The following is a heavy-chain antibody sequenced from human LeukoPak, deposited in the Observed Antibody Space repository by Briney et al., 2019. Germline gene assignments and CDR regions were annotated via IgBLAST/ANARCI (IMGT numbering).Heavy chain of an antibody. V-gene: IGHV3-30*02. CDR1: GFTFSSYG. J-gene: IGHJ3*02. Sequence: PGGSLRLSCAASGFTFSSYGMHWVRQAPGKGLEWVAVIWYGGSNKYYADSVKGRFTISRDNSKNTLYLQMNSLRAEDTAVYYCAKGAALVVPAAIPLDAFDIWGQGTMVTVSS. CDR3: AKGAALVVPAAIPLDAFDI. D-gene: IGHD2-2*02. CDR2: IWYGGSNK.